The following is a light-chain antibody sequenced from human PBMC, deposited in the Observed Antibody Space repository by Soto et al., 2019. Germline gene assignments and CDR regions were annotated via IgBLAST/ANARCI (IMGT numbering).Light chain of an antibody. V-gene: IGKV1-5*01. J-gene: IGKJ1*01. Sequence: DIQMTQSPSTVSASVGERVTITCRASQSVGNWLAWYQHKPGKAPKLLIYDVSSLESGLPSRFSGSGSGTEFILTISSLQPDDFGTYYCQQYDSYSWTFGQGTKVEVK. CDR1: QSVGNW. CDR3: QQYDSYSWT. CDR2: DVS.